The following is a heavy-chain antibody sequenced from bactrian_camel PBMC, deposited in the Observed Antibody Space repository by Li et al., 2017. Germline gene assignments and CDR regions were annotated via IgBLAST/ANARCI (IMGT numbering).Heavy chain of an antibody. V-gene: IGHV3S54*01. CDR1: GSGYISGTAC. J-gene: IGHJ4*01. CDR2: IDTDAGVT. Sequence: HVQLVESGGASVQTGGSLTLSCVASGSGYISGTACMGWFRQRPGKEREGIATIDTDAGVTTYADSVKDRFTISRDNAKRTLYLEMSSLEPDDTAMYYCAMGTQVTVS.